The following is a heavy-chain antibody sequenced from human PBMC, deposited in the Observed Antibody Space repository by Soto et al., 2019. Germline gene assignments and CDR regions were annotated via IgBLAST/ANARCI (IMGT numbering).Heavy chain of an antibody. Sequence: QVQLVESGGGVVQPGRSLRLSCAASGFTFSSYGMHWVRQAPGKGLEWVAVISYDGSNKYYADSLKGRLTISRDNSKNTMYLQMNGLRGEDTAVYYCAKDNGSGCDWLRVGDASDIWGQGTMVTVSS. J-gene: IGHJ3*02. V-gene: IGHV3-30*18. CDR2: ISYDGSNK. CDR1: GFTFSSYG. CDR3: AKDNGSGCDWLRVGDASDI. D-gene: IGHD5-12*01.